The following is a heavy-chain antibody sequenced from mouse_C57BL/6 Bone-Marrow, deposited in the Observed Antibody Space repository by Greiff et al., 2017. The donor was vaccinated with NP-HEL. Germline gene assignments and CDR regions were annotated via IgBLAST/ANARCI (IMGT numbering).Heavy chain of an antibody. D-gene: IGHD5-1*01. Sequence: VKVVESGAELVKPGASVKISCKASGYAFSSYWMNWVKQRPGKGLEWIGQIYPGDGDTNYNGKFKGKATLTADKSSSTAYMQLSSLTSEDSAVYFCAREGSNSFGYWGQGTTLTVSS. V-gene: IGHV1-80*01. J-gene: IGHJ2*01. CDR1: GYAFSSYW. CDR2: IYPGDGDT. CDR3: AREGSNSFGY.